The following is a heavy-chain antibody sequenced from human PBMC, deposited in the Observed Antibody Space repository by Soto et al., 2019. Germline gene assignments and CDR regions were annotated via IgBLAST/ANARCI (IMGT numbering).Heavy chain of an antibody. V-gene: IGHV5-51*01. J-gene: IGHJ6*02. CDR3: ARRLGPALYYSYYGMDV. CDR1: GYSFTSYW. CDR2: IYPGDSDT. Sequence: WESLKISCKGSGYSFTSYWIRWVRQMPGKGLEWMGIIYPGDSDTRYSPSFQGQVTISADKSISTAYLQWSSLKASDTAMYYCARRLGPALYYSYYGMDVWGQGTTVTVSS.